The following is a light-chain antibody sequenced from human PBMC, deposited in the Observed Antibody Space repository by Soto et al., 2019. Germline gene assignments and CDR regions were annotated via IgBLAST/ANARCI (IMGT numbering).Light chain of an antibody. CDR2: WAS. J-gene: IGKJ1*01. V-gene: IGKV4-1*01. CDR1: QSLLYRSNNKNY. Sequence: DIVMTQSPDSLAVSLGESATISCKSSQSLLYRSNNKNYLAWYQQKPGQPPRLLIYWASTRESGVPDRFSGSGSGADFSLSISSLQAEDVAVYFCQQYSLPPWTFGQGTKVDIK. CDR3: QQYSLPPWT.